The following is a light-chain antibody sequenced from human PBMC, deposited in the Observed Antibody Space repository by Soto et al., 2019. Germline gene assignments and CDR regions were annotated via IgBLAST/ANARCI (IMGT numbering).Light chain of an antibody. V-gene: IGKV3-20*01. CDR3: QQYGSSPGIT. J-gene: IGKJ5*01. CDR1: QSVSSSY. CDR2: GAS. Sequence: EIVLTQSPVTLSLSPGERATLSCRASQSVSSSYLAWYQQKPAQAPRLLIYGASSRATGILHRFSGSGSGTDFTLTISRLEPEDFAVYYCQQYGSSPGITLGQGTRLEIK.